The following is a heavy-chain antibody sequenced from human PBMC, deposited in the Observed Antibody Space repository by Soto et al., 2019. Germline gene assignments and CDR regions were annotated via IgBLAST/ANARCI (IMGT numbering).Heavy chain of an antibody. V-gene: IGHV3-7*01. CDR1: GFTFSSYW. J-gene: IGHJ6*02. D-gene: IGHD3-9*01. CDR2: IKQDGSEK. CDR3: ARDYMTLRYFDWLSPQAGMDV. Sequence: EVQLVESGGGLVQPGGSLRLSCAASGFTFSSYWMSWVRQAPGKGLEWVANIKQDGSEKYYVDSVKGRFTISRDNAKNSLYLQMNSLRAEDTAVYYCARDYMTLRYFDWLSPQAGMDVWGQGTTVTVSS.